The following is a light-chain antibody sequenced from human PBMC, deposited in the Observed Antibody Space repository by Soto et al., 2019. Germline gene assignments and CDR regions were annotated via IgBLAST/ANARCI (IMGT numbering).Light chain of an antibody. V-gene: IGKV1-9*01. CDR1: QGISSY. CDR3: QQRDSYPIT. CDR2: AAS. Sequence: IQLTQSPSSLSASVGDRVTITCRASQGISSYLAWYQQKPGKAPKLLIYAASTLQSGVPSRFSGSGSGTDFTLTISSLQPEDTATYYCQQRDSYPITFGGGTKVEIK. J-gene: IGKJ4*01.